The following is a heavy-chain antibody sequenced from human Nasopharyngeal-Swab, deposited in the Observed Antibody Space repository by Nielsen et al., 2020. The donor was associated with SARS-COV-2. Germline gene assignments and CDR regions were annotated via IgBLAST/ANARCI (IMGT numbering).Heavy chain of an antibody. V-gene: IGHV3-23*01. CDR1: GFTFSSYA. Sequence: GESLKISCAASGFTFSSYAMSWVRQAPGKGLEWVSAISGSGGSTYYADSVKGRFTISRDNAKNSLYLQMNSMRAEDTAVYYCASNALPYYFDYWGQGTLVTVSS. CDR3: ASNALPYYFDY. CDR2: ISGSGGST. J-gene: IGHJ4*02. D-gene: IGHD2-2*01.